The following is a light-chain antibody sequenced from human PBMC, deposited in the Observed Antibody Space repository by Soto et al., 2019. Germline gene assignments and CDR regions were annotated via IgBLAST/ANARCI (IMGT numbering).Light chain of an antibody. CDR1: QSVSSNY. CDR3: QQYGSSPPT. J-gene: IGKJ1*01. CDR2: GAS. V-gene: IGKV3-20*01. Sequence: EIVLTQSPGTLSLSPGERATLSCRASQSVSSNYLAWYQRKPGQAPRLLIYGASSRAIDIPNRFSGSGSGTDFTLTITRREPEVFAVYYCQQYGSSPPTFGQGTKVEI.